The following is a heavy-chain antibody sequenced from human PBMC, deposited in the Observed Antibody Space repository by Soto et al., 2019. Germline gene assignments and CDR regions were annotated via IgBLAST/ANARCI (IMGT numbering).Heavy chain of an antibody. CDR2: IHTTENT. CDR1: GDSISSYY. J-gene: IGHJ4*02. Sequence: QVQLQESGPGLVKPSETLSLTCTVSGDSISSYYWSWIRQPAGRGMEWIGRIHTTENTNYNPSLKSRVTLSIDTSNNQFSLKLPSLTAADTAVYYCARALSSTAGLYFDHWGQGTLVTVSS. CDR3: ARALSSTAGLYFDH. V-gene: IGHV4-4*07. D-gene: IGHD6-13*01.